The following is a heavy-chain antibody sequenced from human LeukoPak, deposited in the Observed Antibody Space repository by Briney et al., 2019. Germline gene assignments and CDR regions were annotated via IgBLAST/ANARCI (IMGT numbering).Heavy chain of an antibody. V-gene: IGHV3-30*04. Sequence: QPGVSLRLSCAASGFTFSNYPMHWVRQAPGKGLEWVAVISYDGSDRFHADSVKGRFSISRDNSKNTLFLQMNSLRVEDTAVYYCARDSSGYYYGDLDYWGQGTLVTVSS. J-gene: IGHJ4*02. CDR3: ARDSSGYYYGDLDY. D-gene: IGHD3-22*01. CDR1: GFTFSNYP. CDR2: ISYDGSDR.